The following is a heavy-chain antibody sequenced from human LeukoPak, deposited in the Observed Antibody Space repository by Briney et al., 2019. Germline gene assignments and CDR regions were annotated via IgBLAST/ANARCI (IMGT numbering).Heavy chain of an antibody. D-gene: IGHD3-10*01. J-gene: IGHJ4*02. CDR3: AREIGITMVRGDPYYFDY. CDR2: INPNSGGT. Sequence: GASVKVSCKASGYTFTGYYMHWVRQAPGQGLEWMGWINPNSGGTNYAQKSQGRVTMTRDTSISTAYMELSRLRSDDTAVYYCAREIGITMVRGDPYYFDYWGQGTLVTVSS. CDR1: GYTFTGYY. V-gene: IGHV1-2*02.